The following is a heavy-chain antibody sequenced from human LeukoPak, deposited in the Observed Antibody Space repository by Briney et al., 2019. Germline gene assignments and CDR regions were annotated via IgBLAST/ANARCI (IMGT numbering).Heavy chain of an antibody. CDR2: IYHSGST. J-gene: IGHJ4*02. D-gene: IGHD3-22*01. CDR3: ARDWGYDSSGYYYGY. V-gene: IGHV4-30-2*01. Sequence: SQTLSLTCTVSGGSISSGGYYWSWIRQPPGKGLEWIGYIYHSGSTYYNPSLKSRVTISVDRSKNQFSLKLSSVTAADTAVYYCARDWGYDSSGYYYGYWGQGTLVTVSS. CDR1: GGSISSGGYY.